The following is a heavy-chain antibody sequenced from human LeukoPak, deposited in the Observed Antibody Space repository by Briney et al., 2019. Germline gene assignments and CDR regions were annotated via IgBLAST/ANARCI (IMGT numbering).Heavy chain of an antibody. CDR1: GFTFSNSA. Sequence: GGSLRLSCAASGFTFSNSAMSWLRQAPGKGLEWVSTLSGSGITTYYADSVKGRFTISRDNSKNTLYLQMNSLRAEDTAVYYCAKGIYSSGWSYFDYWGHGTLVTVSS. V-gene: IGHV3-23*01. J-gene: IGHJ4*01. CDR2: LSGSGITT. CDR3: AKGIYSSGWSYFDY. D-gene: IGHD6-19*01.